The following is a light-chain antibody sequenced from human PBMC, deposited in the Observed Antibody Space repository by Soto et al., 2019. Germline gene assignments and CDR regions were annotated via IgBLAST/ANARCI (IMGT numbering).Light chain of an antibody. CDR3: QQYNHWPPLT. J-gene: IGKJ4*01. CDR2: GAS. CDR1: QSVGRN. Sequence: EIVMTQSPATLSVSPGERATLSCRASQSVGRNLAWYQQKPGQAPRLLIYGASTRATGIPARFSGSGSGTEFTPTISSLQYEDVAIYSCQQYNHWPPLTFGGGTKVEIK. V-gene: IGKV3-15*01.